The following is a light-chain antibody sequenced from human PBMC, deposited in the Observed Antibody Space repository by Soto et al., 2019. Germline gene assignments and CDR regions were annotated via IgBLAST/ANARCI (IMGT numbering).Light chain of an antibody. CDR3: QQYGSSPLT. V-gene: IGKV3-20*01. CDR1: QSVSSTY. CDR2: GAS. Sequence: EIVLTQSPGTLSLSPGERGTLSCRARQSVSSTYLAWYQQKPGQAPRLLIYGASSRATGIPYRFSGSGSGTDFTLTISRLEPEDFAVYYCQQYGSSPLTFGGGTKVDIK. J-gene: IGKJ4*01.